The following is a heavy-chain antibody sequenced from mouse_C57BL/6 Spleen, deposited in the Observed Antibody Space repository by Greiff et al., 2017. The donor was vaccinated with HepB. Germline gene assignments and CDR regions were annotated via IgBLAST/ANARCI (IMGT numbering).Heavy chain of an antibody. CDR3: ASGGTSLYYAMDY. Sequence: EVQLQQSGPELVKPGASVKISCKASGYTFTDYYMNWVKQSHGKSLEWIGDINPNNGGTSYNQKFKGKATLTVDKSSSTAYMELRSLTSEDSAVYYCASGGTSLYYAMDYWGQGTSVTVSS. CDR2: INPNNGGT. CDR1: GYTFTDYY. V-gene: IGHV1-26*01. J-gene: IGHJ4*01. D-gene: IGHD5-1*01.